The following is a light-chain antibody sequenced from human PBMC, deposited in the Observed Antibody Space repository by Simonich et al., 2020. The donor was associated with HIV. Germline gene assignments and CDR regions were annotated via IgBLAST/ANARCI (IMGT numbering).Light chain of an antibody. CDR3: QSYDSSNVV. Sequence: NFMLTQPHSVSESPGKTVTLSCTPCTGSLARNYVHCYHQRPGRAPPTLIYEPKQSPSGVPDRFSGSIDSSSNSASLTISGLKTEDEADYYCQSYDSSNVVFGGGTKLTVL. CDR2: EPK. J-gene: IGLJ2*01. V-gene: IGLV6-57*03. CDR1: TGSLARNY.